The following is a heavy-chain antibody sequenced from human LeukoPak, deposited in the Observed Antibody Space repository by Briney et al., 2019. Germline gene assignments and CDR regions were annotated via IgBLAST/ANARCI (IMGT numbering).Heavy chain of an antibody. CDR3: ARRGSREYFQT. V-gene: IGHV5-51*01. CDR2: IYPGDSDT. D-gene: IGHD5-12*01. Sequence: GESLKISRTGSGYSITCYWIGGVRQLPGEGLDWMGLIYPGDSDTRYSPSFQGQVTISADKSISTAYLQWNSLRASDTAMYYCARRGSREYFQTWGQGTLVTVSS. J-gene: IGHJ1*01. CDR1: GYSITCYW.